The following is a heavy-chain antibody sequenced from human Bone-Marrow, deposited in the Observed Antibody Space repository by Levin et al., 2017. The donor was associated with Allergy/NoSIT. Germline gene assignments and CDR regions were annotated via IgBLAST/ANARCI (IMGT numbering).Heavy chain of an antibody. CDR3: ASREEKFSEGPHAFDS. CDR1: GYSISSGYY. Sequence: SETLSLTCAVSGYSISSGYYWGWIRQPPGKGLEWIGSIYHSGSTYYNPSLKSRVTISVDTSKNQFSLKLSSVTAADTAVYYCASREEKFSEGPHAFDSWGQGTMVTVSS. D-gene: IGHD1-26*01. V-gene: IGHV4-38-2*01. J-gene: IGHJ3*02. CDR2: IYHSGST.